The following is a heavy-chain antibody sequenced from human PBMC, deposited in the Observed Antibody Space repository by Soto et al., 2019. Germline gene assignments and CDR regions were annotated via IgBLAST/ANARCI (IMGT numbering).Heavy chain of an antibody. CDR2: INHSGST. CDR3: ARCVEAGYFDL. J-gene: IGHJ2*01. Sequence: QVQLQQWGAGLLKPSETLSLTCAVYGGSFSGYYWSWIRQPPGKGLEWIGEINHSGSTNYNPSLKSRVTISVDTSKTQFSLKLSSVTAADTAVYYCARCVEAGYFDLWGRGTLVTVSS. V-gene: IGHV4-34*01. CDR1: GGSFSGYY.